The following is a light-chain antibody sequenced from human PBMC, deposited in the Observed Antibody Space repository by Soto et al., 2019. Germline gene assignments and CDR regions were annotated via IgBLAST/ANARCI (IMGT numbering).Light chain of an antibody. CDR1: SSNIGSNT. Sequence: QPVLIQASSMSGTPGQRVTISCSGSSSNIGSNTVNWYQQVPGTAPKLLIYGNHERPSGVPDRFSGSKSGTSASLAISGLQSEDEADYYCAAGDDSLNGWVFGGGTQLTVL. CDR3: AAGDDSLNGWV. V-gene: IGLV1-44*01. CDR2: GNH. J-gene: IGLJ3*02.